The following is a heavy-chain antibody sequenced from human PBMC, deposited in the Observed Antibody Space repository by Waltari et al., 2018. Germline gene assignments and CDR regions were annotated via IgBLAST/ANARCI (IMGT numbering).Heavy chain of an antibody. CDR3: AREVSRYFIHAFDI. CDR2: IQYDESTI. V-gene: IGHV3-33*01. CDR1: GFSVRTYG. Sequence: QVQLVESGGGVVQPGRSVRLSCAGSGFSVRTYGRHWVRQSAGKGLEWVAFIQYDESTIHYADSVRGRFTVSRDTSKNMVALQMNSLTVEDSSIYFCAREVSRYFIHAFDIRGQGTMVIVSS. D-gene: IGHD2-2*01. J-gene: IGHJ3*02.